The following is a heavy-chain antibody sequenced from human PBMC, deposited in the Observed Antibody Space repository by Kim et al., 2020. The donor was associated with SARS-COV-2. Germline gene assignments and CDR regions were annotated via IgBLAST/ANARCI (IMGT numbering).Heavy chain of an antibody. Sequence: GGSLRISCTTSGFTFIGHAMSWVRHAPGQGLEWVSSIDGSDGTTYYVDSVKGRFTISRDDAKNTLYLQMRALRADDTATYYCMKGGWGWIWDHWGQGTLV. CDR3: MKGGWGWIWDH. J-gene: IGHJ4*02. D-gene: IGHD2-2*03. CDR1: GFTFIGHA. CDR2: IDGSDGTT. V-gene: IGHV3-23*01.